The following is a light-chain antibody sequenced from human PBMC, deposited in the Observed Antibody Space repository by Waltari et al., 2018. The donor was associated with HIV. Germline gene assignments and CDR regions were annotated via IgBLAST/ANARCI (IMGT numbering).Light chain of an antibody. J-gene: IGLJ2*01. CDR1: KLGDKY. CDR2: QDN. CDR3: QAWDSRTSYVV. V-gene: IGLV3-1*01. Sequence: SYELTQPPSVSVSPGRPASIPCSGDKLGDKYVCWYQQKPGQSPVLVIYQDNKRPSGIPERFSGSNSGNTATLTISGTQAMDEADYYCQAWDSRTSYVVFGGGTKLTVL.